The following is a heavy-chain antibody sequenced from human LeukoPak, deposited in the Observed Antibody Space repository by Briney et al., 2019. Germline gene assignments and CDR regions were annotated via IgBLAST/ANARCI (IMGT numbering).Heavy chain of an antibody. CDR2: IYSGGST. J-gene: IGHJ4*02. CDR1: GFTISSNF. CDR3: ALGLFTDY. V-gene: IGHV3-66*01. D-gene: IGHD3-10*01. Sequence: GGSLRLSCAASGFTISSNFMRWVREAPGKGLEWVSVIYSGGSTYYSDSVKGRITISRDNSKNTLYLQMNSLRVEHTAVYYCALGLFTDYWGQGTLVTVSS.